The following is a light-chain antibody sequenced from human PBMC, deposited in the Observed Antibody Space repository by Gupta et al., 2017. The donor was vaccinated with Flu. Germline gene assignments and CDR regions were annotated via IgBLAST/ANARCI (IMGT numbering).Light chain of an antibody. J-gene: IGLJ2*01. CDR1: SSAVGGYNY. CDR2: DVS. V-gene: IGLV2-11*01. Sequence: QSALTQPRSVSGSPGQSVTISCLGPSSAVGGYNYVSWYQQHPGKDPKLMIYDVSKRPSGVPDRFSGSKSGNTASLTISGLQAEDEADYYCCSYAGSYTFAVFGGGTKLTVL. CDR3: CSYAGSYTFAV.